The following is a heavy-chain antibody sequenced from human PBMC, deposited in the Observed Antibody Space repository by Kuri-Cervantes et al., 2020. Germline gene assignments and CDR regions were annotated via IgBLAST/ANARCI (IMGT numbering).Heavy chain of an antibody. V-gene: IGHV3-9*01. Sequence: SLKISCAASGFTFDDYAMHWVRQAPGKGLEWVSGISWNSGSIGYADPVKGRFTISRDNAKNSLYLQMNSLRAEDTAVYYCARSPYYYGSGSYYIKDNIWAANYYYYGMDVWGQGTTVTVSS. D-gene: IGHD3-10*01. CDR1: GFTFDDYA. J-gene: IGHJ6*02. CDR2: ISWNSGSI. CDR3: ARSPYYYGSGSYYIKDNIWAANYYYYGMDV.